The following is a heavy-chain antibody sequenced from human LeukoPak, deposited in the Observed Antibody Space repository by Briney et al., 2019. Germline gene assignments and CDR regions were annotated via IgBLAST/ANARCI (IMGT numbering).Heavy chain of an antibody. Sequence: GGSLRLSCAASGFTFSSYGMHWVRQAPGKGLEWVAVISYDGSNKYYADSVKGRFTISRDNSKNTLYLQMNSLRAEDTAVYYCAKVPPRAVAGGTVFDYWGQGTLVTVSS. CDR2: ISYDGSNK. D-gene: IGHD6-19*01. V-gene: IGHV3-30*18. CDR1: GFTFSSYG. CDR3: AKVPPRAVAGGTVFDY. J-gene: IGHJ4*02.